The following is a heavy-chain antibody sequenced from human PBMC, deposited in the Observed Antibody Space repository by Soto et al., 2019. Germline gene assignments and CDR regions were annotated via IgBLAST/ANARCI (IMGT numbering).Heavy chain of an antibody. J-gene: IGHJ6*02. D-gene: IGHD2-8*01. V-gene: IGHV1-18*01. CDR3: AKNGQPPYYYYGMDV. CDR1: GYTFTRNG. CDR2: ISGYNGDT. Sequence: ASVKGSWKASGYTFTRNGISWGRQAPGQGLEWMGWISGYNGDTKYAQKFQGRVTMTIDTSTTTTYMELRSLTSDDTAVYYCAKNGQPPYYYYGMDVWGQGTTVTVSS.